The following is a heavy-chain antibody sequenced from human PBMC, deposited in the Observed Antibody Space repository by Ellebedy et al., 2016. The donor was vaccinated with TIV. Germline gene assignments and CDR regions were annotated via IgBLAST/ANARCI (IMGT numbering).Heavy chain of an antibody. J-gene: IGHJ3*02. CDR1: GFNFGGHA. V-gene: IGHV3-23*01. Sequence: GESLKLSCTASGFNFGGHAMKWVRQAPGKGLGWVSSIGGSAYTKHYADYVEGRFTLSRDNSRNTLYLQMNSLIGEDTAVDFCAKDLRYTTGWGGALDIWGQGAMVTVSS. CDR3: AKDLRYTTGWGGALDI. CDR2: IGGSAYTK. D-gene: IGHD2-8*02.